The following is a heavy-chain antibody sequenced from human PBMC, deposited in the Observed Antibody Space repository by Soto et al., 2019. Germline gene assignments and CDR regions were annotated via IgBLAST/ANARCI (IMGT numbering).Heavy chain of an antibody. Sequence: ASVTVSCKASGYTFTSYGIIWVRQAPGQGLEWMGWISAYNGNTNYAQKLQGRVTMTTDTSTSTAYMELRSLRSDDTAVYYCARPYMAVAGTDAFDIWGQGTMVTVSS. V-gene: IGHV1-18*01. CDR1: GYTFTSYG. CDR3: ARPYMAVAGTDAFDI. J-gene: IGHJ3*02. CDR2: ISAYNGNT. D-gene: IGHD6-19*01.